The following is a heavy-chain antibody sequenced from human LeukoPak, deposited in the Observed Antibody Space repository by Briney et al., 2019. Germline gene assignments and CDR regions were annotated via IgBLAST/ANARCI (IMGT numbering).Heavy chain of an antibody. CDR3: ARDGSTVTPPLDY. J-gene: IGHJ4*02. Sequence: GASVKVSCKASGYTFTGYYMHWVRQAPGQGLEWMGWINPNSGGTNYAQKFQGRVTMTRATSISTASMELSRLRSDDTAAYYCARDGSTVTPPLDYWGQGTLVTVSS. D-gene: IGHD4-17*01. CDR1: GYTFTGYY. CDR2: INPNSGGT. V-gene: IGHV1-2*02.